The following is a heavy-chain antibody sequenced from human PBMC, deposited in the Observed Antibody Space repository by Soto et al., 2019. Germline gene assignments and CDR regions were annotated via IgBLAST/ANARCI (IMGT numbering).Heavy chain of an antibody. D-gene: IGHD2-15*01. V-gene: IGHV3-48*02. CDR1: GFTFSSFS. CDR3: ARVWYCSGGNCPLDY. Sequence: EVQLVESGGGLVQPGGSLRLSCAASGFTFSSFSMNWVRQAPGKGLEWVSYISSRGNVINHADSVKGRFTISRDNAKNSLYLQMNSLRDEDTAVYYCARVWYCSGGNCPLDYWGQGNLVTVSS. J-gene: IGHJ4*02. CDR2: ISSRGNVI.